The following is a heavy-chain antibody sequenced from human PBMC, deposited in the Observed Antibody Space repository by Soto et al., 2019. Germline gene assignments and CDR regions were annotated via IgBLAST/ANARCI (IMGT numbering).Heavy chain of an antibody. Sequence: SETLSLTCTVSGASITGSSYWSWIRQPAGRGLEWIGRFSLSGTTNYNPSLRSRVTMSADVSKNQFSLRLTSVTAADTALYYCARGMTPPGAPAWYYFDSWGQGTLVTVSS. CDR1: GASITGSSY. CDR3: ARGMTPPGAPAWYYFDS. D-gene: IGHD2-8*02. J-gene: IGHJ4*02. CDR2: FSLSGTT. V-gene: IGHV4-4*07.